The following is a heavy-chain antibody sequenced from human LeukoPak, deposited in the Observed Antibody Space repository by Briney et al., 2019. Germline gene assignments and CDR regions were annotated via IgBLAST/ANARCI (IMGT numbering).Heavy chain of an antibody. D-gene: IGHD6-19*01. V-gene: IGHV3-64*01. Sequence: PGGFLRLSCAASGFIFSSHAMHWVRQAPGKGLEYVSAIGNNGDTTYYANSVKGRFTISRDNSKNTLYLEMGSLRAEDMAVYYCARDLTNGWHYFDYWGQGTLVTVSS. CDR3: ARDLTNGWHYFDY. CDR2: IGNNGDTT. CDR1: GFIFSSHA. J-gene: IGHJ4*02.